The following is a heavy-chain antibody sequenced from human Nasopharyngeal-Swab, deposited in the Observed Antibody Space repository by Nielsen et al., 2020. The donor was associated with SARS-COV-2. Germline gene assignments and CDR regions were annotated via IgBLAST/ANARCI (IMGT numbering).Heavy chain of an antibody. J-gene: IGHJ3*01. V-gene: IGHV3-30*04. D-gene: IGHD3-22*01. CDR2: ISFDGTNK. CDR1: GFIFHSFA. CDR3: SRDRDIFSYDSSGYYGADAFDL. Sequence: GESLKISCAASGFIFHSFAMHWVRQAPGKGLEWVALISFDGTNKYYAGSVRGRFTISRDTSKNTLYLQMNSLRAEDTAVYYCSRDRDIFSYDSSGYYGADAFDLWGQGTMVTVSS.